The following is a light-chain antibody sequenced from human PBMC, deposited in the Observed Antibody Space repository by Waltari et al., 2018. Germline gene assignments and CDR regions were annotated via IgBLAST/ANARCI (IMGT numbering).Light chain of an antibody. Sequence: QSVLTQPPSASGTPGQRVTIPCSGSNSNIGSNTVNWYRQLPGPAPKLLIYSNNSRSSGIPDRFSGSKSGTSDSLAISGLQSDDEADYYCAAWDDRLNGNWVFGGGTKLTVL. J-gene: IGLJ3*02. CDR3: AAWDDRLNGNWV. CDR1: NSNIGSNT. V-gene: IGLV1-44*01. CDR2: SNN.